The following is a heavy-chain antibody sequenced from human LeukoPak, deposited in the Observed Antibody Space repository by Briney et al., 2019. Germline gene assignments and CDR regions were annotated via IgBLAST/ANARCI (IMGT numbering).Heavy chain of an antibody. CDR1: GYTFTGYY. CDR2: INPNSGGT. J-gene: IGHJ4*02. D-gene: IGHD3-3*01. Sequence: ASVKVSCKASGYTFTGYYMHWVRQAPGQGLEWMGWINPNSGGTNYAQKFQGRVTMTRDTSISTAHMELSRLRSDDTAVYYCARGLRFLEWLLDRTFDYWGQGTLVTVSS. V-gene: IGHV1-2*02. CDR3: ARGLRFLEWLLDRTFDY.